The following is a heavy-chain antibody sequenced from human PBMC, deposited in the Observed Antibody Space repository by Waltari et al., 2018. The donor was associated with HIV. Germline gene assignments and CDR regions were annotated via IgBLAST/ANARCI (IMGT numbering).Heavy chain of an antibody. Sequence: QVQLVQSGAEVKKPGSSVKVSCKASGGTFSSYAISWVRQAPGQGLEWMGGIIPIFGTANYAQKFQGRVTITADESTSTAYMELSSLRSEDTAVYYCARSRYCSGGSCYEGMWFDPWGQGTLVTVSS. CDR3: ARSRYCSGGSCYEGMWFDP. V-gene: IGHV1-69*12. D-gene: IGHD2-15*01. CDR1: GGTFSSYA. J-gene: IGHJ5*02. CDR2: IIPIFGTA.